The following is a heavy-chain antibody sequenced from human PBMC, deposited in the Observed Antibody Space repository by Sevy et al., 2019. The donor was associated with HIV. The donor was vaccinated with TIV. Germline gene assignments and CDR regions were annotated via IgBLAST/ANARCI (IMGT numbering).Heavy chain of an antibody. D-gene: IGHD2-21*02. V-gene: IGHV1-2*02. J-gene: IGHJ4*02. Sequence: ASVKVSCKASGYTFTGYYLHWVRQAPGQGLEWMGWINPNSGGTNYAPKFQGRVTMTRDTSISTASMELSRLRSDDTAMYYCTRSAAEAKNFYCGGDCYSDYWGQGTLVTVSS. CDR1: GYTFTGYY. CDR2: INPNSGGT. CDR3: TRSAAEAKNFYCGGDCYSDY.